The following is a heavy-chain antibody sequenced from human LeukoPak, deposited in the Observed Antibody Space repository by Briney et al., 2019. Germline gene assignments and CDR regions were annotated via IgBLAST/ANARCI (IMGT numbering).Heavy chain of an antibody. CDR1: GFTFDDYA. V-gene: IGHV3-23*01. D-gene: IGHD2-8*02. CDR3: AKAWWSKPYYYGMDV. Sequence: GGSLRLSCAASGFTFDDYAMPWVRQAPGKGLEWVSAISGSGGSTYYADSVKGRFTISRDNSKNTLYLQMNSLRAEDTAVYYCAKAWWSKPYYYGMDVWGQGTTVTVSS. CDR2: ISGSGGST. J-gene: IGHJ6*02.